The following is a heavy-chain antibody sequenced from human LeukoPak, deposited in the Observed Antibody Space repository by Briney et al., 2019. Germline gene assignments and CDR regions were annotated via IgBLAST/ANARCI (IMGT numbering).Heavy chain of an antibody. CDR1: GFTFSSYG. V-gene: IGHV3-49*04. CDR3: TRDGIVWYDSSGYYYY. D-gene: IGHD3-22*01. J-gene: IGHJ4*02. CDR2: IRSKAYGGTT. Sequence: GGSLRLSCAASGFTFSSYGMHWVRQAPGKGLEWVGFIRSKAYGGTTEYAASVKGRFTISRDDSKSIAYLQMNSLKTEDTAVYYCTRDGIVWYDSSGYYYYWGQGTLVTVSS.